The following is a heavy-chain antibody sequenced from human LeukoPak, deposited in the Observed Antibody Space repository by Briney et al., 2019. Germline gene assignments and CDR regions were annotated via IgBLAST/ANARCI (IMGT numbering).Heavy chain of an antibody. Sequence: PSETLSLTCTVSGGSISSSSYYRGWIRQPPGKGLEWIGSIYYSGSTYYNPSLKSRVTISIDTSKNQFSLKLSSVTAADTAVYYCARHSGGLLWPDFDYWGQGTLVTVSS. CDR2: IYYSGST. CDR3: ARHSGGLLWPDFDY. D-gene: IGHD3-10*01. V-gene: IGHV4-39*01. CDR1: GGSISSSSYY. J-gene: IGHJ4*02.